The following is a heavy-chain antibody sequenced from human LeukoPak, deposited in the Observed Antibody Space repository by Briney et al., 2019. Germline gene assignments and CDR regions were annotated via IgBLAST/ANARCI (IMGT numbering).Heavy chain of an antibody. CDR3: AKSPTSSSFWDYFDY. Sequence: GGSLRLSCAASGFTFSSYAMSWVRQAPGKGLEWVSAISGSGGSTYYADSVKGRFTISRDNSKNTPYLQMNSLRAEDTAVYYCAKSPTSSSFWDYFDYWGQGTLVTVSS. D-gene: IGHD6-13*01. CDR2: ISGSGGST. CDR1: GFTFSSYA. V-gene: IGHV3-23*01. J-gene: IGHJ4*02.